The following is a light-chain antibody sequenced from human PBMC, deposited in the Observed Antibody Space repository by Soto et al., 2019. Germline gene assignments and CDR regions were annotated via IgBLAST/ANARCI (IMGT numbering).Light chain of an antibody. CDR2: GAS. CDR1: QSVSSNY. J-gene: IGKJ1*01. V-gene: IGKV3-20*01. CDR3: QQYGSSRT. Sequence: EIVLSQSPGTLSLSPGKGATLSCRASQSVSSNYLAWYQQRPGQGPRLLVSGASTRATGIPDRFSGSGSGTDFALTISRLEPEDSAVYYCQQYGSSRTFGQGTKV.